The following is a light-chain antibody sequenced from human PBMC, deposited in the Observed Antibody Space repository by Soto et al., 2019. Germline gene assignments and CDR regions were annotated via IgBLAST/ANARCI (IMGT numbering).Light chain of an antibody. J-gene: IGLJ1*01. Sequence: QSVLTQPPSVSGAPGQRVTISCTGSSSNIGAGYDVHWYQQLPGTAPKLLSHGNSNRPSGVPDRFSGSKSGTSASLAITGLQAEDEGDYYCQSYDHKLSAYVFGPGTKLTVL. CDR1: SSNIGAGYD. V-gene: IGLV1-40*01. CDR3: QSYDHKLSAYV. CDR2: GNS.